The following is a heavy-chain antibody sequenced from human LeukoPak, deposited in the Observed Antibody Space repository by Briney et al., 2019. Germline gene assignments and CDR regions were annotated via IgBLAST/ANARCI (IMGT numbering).Heavy chain of an antibody. Sequence: GGSLRLSCAASGFTFSGYGMHWVRLAPGKGLEWVVDIWFDGKNEHFAASVKGRFTISRDNSKKTMYLQINSLRAEDTAVYYCARDRHCVNGLCHNSPGMDVWGRGTTVTVSS. J-gene: IGHJ6*02. CDR2: IWFDGKNE. CDR3: ARDRHCVNGLCHNSPGMDV. D-gene: IGHD2-8*01. V-gene: IGHV3-33*01. CDR1: GFTFSGYG.